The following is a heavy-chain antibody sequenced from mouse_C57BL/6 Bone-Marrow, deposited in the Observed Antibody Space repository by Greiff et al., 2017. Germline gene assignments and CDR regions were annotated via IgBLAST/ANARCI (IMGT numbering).Heavy chain of an antibody. D-gene: IGHD1-1*01. CDR2: IRSGGRT. V-gene: IGHV2-2*01. CDR1: GFSLTSYG. J-gene: IGHJ4*01. CDR3: ARINSYYYGSSYAMDY. Sequence: QVQLQQSGPGLVQPSQSLSITCTVSGFSLTSYGVHWVRQSPGKGLEWRGVIRSGGRTDYNAAFISSLSISKDNSKIQVFFKMNSLQADDTAIDYCARINSYYYGSSYAMDYWGQGTSVTVSS.